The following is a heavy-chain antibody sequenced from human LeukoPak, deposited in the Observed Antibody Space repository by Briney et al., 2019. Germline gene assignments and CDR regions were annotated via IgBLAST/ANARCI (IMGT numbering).Heavy chain of an antibody. Sequence: GGSLRLSCAASGFTFSSYWMHWVRQAPGKGLVWVSRINGDGGRTNYADSVKRRFTISRDNPKNTVYLQMNSLRAEHTAVYSCARMTSHSFDIWGQGTMVTVSS. J-gene: IGHJ3*02. CDR3: ARMTSHSFDI. D-gene: IGHD2-21*02. CDR1: GFTFSSYW. CDR2: INGDGGRT. V-gene: IGHV3-74*01.